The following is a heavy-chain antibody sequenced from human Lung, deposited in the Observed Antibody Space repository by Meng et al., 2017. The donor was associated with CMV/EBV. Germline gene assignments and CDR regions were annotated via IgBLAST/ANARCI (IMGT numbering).Heavy chain of an antibody. CDR3: ARDRGTIFGVDFDY. D-gene: IGHD3-3*01. V-gene: IGHV1-69*05. CDR1: GGTFSSYS. J-gene: IGHJ4*02. Sequence: SXXVSXKASGGTFSSYSFSWVRQAPGQGLEWMGRIIPIFGTANYAQKFQGRVTITTDESTSTAYMELSSLRSEDTAVYYCARDRGTIFGVDFDYWGQGTLVTVSS. CDR2: IIPIFGTA.